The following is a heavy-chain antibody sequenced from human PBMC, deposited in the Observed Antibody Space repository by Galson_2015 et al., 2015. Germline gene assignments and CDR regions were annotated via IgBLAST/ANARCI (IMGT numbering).Heavy chain of an antibody. D-gene: IGHD3-10*01. CDR3: ARDTLVMVNYYGSGSYNWFDP. Sequence: SVKVSCKASGYTFTSYGISWVRQAPGQGLEWMGWISAYNGNTNYAQKLQGRVTMTTDTSTGTAYMELRSLRSDDTAVYYCARDTLVMVNYYGSGSYNWFDPWGQGTLVTVSS. CDR1: GYTFTSYG. J-gene: IGHJ5*02. V-gene: IGHV1-18*01. CDR2: ISAYNGNT.